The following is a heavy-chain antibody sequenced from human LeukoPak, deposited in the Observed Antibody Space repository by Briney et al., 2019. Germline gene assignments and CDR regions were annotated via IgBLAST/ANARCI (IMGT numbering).Heavy chain of an antibody. CDR2: IYYSGST. Sequence: TASETLSLTCTVSGGSISSSSYYWGWIRQPPGKGLEWIGSIYYSGSTYYNPSLKSRVTISVDTSKNQFSLKLSSVTAADTAVYYCARPQQLVRGRFDPWGQGTLVTVSS. CDR1: GGSISSSSYY. D-gene: IGHD6-13*01. V-gene: IGHV4-39*01. J-gene: IGHJ5*02. CDR3: ARPQQLVRGRFDP.